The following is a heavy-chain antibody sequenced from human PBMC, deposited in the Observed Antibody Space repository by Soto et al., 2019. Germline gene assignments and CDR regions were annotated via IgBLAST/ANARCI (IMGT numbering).Heavy chain of an antibody. CDR1: GFTFSSYA. J-gene: IGHJ4*02. D-gene: IGHD3-10*01. CDR2: ISYDGSNK. Sequence: VGSLRLSCAASGFTFSSYAMHWVRQAPGKGLEWVAVISYDGSNKYYADSVKGRFTISRDNSKNTLYLQMNSLRAEDTAVYYCATDRGDMIQYYFDYWGQGTLVTVSS. CDR3: ATDRGDMIQYYFDY. V-gene: IGHV3-30-3*01.